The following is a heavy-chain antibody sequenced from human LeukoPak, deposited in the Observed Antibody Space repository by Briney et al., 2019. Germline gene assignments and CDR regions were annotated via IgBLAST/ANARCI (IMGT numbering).Heavy chain of an antibody. D-gene: IGHD1-7*01. CDR1: GFTFSSYA. CDR3: AKGAGTSKLGSFGY. Sequence: GGSLRLSCAASGFTFSSYAMTWVRQAPGKGLEWVSSIRGSGDSTYYADSVKGRFTLSRDNSKNTLYLQMNSLRAEDTAVYYCAKGAGTSKLGSFGYWGQGTLVTVSS. J-gene: IGHJ4*02. CDR2: IRGSGDST. V-gene: IGHV3-23*01.